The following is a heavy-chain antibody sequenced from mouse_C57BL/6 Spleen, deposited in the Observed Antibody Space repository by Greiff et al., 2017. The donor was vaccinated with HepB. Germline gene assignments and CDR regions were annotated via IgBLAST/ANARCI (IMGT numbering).Heavy chain of an antibody. D-gene: IGHD1-1*01. CDR2: FYPGSGSI. V-gene: IGHV1-62-2*01. CDR1: GYTFTEYT. J-gene: IGHJ2*01. CDR3: ARHEDPLFITTVGYYFDY. Sequence: QVHVKQSGAELVKPGASVKLSCKASGYTFTEYTIHWVKQRSGQGLEWIGWFYPGSGSIKYNEKFKDKATLTADKSSSTVYMELSRLTSEDSAVYFCARHEDPLFITTVGYYFDYWGQGTTLTVSS.